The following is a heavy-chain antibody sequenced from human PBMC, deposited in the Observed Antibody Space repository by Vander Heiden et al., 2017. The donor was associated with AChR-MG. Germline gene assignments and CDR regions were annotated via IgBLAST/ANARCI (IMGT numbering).Heavy chain of an antibody. V-gene: IGHV3-7*01. CDR2: IFQDGREK. Sequence: EMQLVESGGGFVQPGGSLRLSCVASGFSFGTYWMGWGRQAPGRVVGWVANIFQDGREKNYVDSVKGRFTITRDNAKNSLYLQMSSLRAEDTAVYCCVATNYLLEHGGVDYWGQGTLVTVSS. CDR1: GFSFGTYW. CDR3: VATNYLLEHGGVDY. J-gene: IGHJ4*02. D-gene: IGHD1-1*01.